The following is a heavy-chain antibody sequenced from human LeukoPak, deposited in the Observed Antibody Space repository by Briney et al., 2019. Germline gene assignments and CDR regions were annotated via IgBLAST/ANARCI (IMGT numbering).Heavy chain of an antibody. CDR3: ARYCSSTSCFDY. D-gene: IGHD2-2*01. CDR1: GGSFSGYY. J-gene: IGHJ4*02. CDR2: INHSGST. Sequence: KPSETLSLTCAVYGGSFSGYYWSWIRQPPGKGLEWIGEINHSGSTNDNPSLKSRVTISVDTSKNQFSLKLSSVTAADTAVYYCARYCSSTSCFDYWGQGTLVTVSS. V-gene: IGHV4-34*01.